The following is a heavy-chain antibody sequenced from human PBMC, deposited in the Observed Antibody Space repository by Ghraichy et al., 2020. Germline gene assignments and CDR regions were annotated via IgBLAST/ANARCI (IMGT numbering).Heavy chain of an antibody. D-gene: IGHD6-13*01. CDR1: GYTFTGYY. J-gene: IGHJ3*02. V-gene: IGHV1-2*02. Sequence: ASAKVSCKASGYTFTGYYMHWVRQAPGQGLEWMGWINPNSGGTNYAQKFQGRVTMTRDTSISTAYMELSRLRSDDTAVYYCARVRKRIAASSDAFDIWGQGTMVTVSS. CDR3: ARVRKRIAASSDAFDI. CDR2: INPNSGGT.